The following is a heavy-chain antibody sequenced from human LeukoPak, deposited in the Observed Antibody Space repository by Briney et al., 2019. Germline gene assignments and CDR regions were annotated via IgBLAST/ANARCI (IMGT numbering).Heavy chain of an antibody. CDR3: AIEMATIRGFDY. D-gene: IGHD5-24*01. V-gene: IGHV3-23*01. CDR2: ISGSGGAS. Sequence: PGGSLRLSCAASGFTFSTYGMSWVRQAPGKGLEWVSGISGSGGASYYADSVKGRFTISRDNAKNSLYLQMNSLRAEDTAVYYCAIEMATIRGFDYWGQGTLVTVSS. J-gene: IGHJ4*02. CDR1: GFTFSTYG.